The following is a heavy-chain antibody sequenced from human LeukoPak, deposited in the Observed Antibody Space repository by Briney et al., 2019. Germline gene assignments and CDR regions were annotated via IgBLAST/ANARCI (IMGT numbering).Heavy chain of an antibody. D-gene: IGHD3-10*01. CDR1: GGSISFYY. V-gene: IGHV4-59*01. CDR2: IYNSWST. J-gene: IGHJ4*02. CDR3: ARGLWFGESYFDY. Sequence: TSSETLSLTCTVSGGSISFYYWSWIRQPPGKGLEWIGYIYNSWSTNYNPSLKSRVTISVDTSKNQFSLKLSSVTAADTAVYYCARGLWFGESYFDYWGQGTLVTVSS.